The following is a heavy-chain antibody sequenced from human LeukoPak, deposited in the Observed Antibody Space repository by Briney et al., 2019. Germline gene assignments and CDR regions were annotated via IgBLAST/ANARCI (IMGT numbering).Heavy chain of an antibody. V-gene: IGHV4-38-2*01. CDR3: ARHRVGSGDTYYDFWSGYSGFDP. CDR1: GYSISSGYY. Sequence: SETLSLTCAVSGYSISSGYYWGWIRQPPGKGLEWIGSIYHSGSTYYNPSLESRVTISVDTSKNQFSLKLSSVTAADTAVYYCARHRVGSGDTYYDFWSGYSGFDPWGQGTLVTVSS. CDR2: IYHSGST. D-gene: IGHD3-3*01. J-gene: IGHJ5*02.